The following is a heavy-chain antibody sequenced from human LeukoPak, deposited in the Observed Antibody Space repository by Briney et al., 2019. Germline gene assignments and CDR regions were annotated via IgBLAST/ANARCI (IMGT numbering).Heavy chain of an antibody. V-gene: IGHV3-53*01. CDR1: GFTFSTYT. Sequence: GGSLRLSCAASGFTFSTYTMNWVRQAPGKGLEWVSFIYSGGNTHYSESVKGRFTISRDNSKNTLYLQMNSLRADDTAVYYCARRAGEYSHPYDYWGQGTLVTVSS. CDR3: ARRAGEYSHPYDY. D-gene: IGHD4-17*01. CDR2: IYSGGNT. J-gene: IGHJ4*02.